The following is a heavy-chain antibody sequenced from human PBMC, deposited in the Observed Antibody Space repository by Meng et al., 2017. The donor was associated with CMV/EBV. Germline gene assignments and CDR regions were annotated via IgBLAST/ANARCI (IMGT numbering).Heavy chain of an antibody. J-gene: IGHJ4*02. CDR2: ISSSSSYI. CDR3: ARDAYYYGSGSYSDVDY. Sequence: GESLKISCAASGFTFSSYSMNWVRQAPGKGLEWVSSISSSSSYIYYADSVKGRFTISRDNAKNSLYLQMNSLRAEDTAVYYCARDAYYYGSGSYSDVDYWGQGTLVTVSS. D-gene: IGHD3-10*01. V-gene: IGHV3-21*01. CDR1: GFTFSSYS.